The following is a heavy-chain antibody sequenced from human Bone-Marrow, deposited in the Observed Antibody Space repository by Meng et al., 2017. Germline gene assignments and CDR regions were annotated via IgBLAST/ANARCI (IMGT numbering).Heavy chain of an antibody. CDR2: ISGSGGST. J-gene: IGHJ4*01. CDR3: AKDPTYYYDSSGYTNDY. CDR1: GFTFSSYA. D-gene: IGHD3-22*01. V-gene: IGHV3-23*01. Sequence: GGSLRPPCAASGFTFSSYAMSWVRQAPGKGLEWVSAISGSGGSTYYADSVKGRFTISRDNSKNTLYLQMNSLRAEDTAVYYCAKDPTYYYDSSGYTNDYWGQGTLVTVSS.